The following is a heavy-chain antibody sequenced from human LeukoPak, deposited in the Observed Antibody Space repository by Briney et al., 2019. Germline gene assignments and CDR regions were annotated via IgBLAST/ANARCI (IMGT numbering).Heavy chain of an antibody. Sequence: GGSLRLSCAASGFTFSGSAMHWVRQASGKGLEWVGRIRSKANSYATAYAASVKGRFTISRDDSKNTAYLQMNSLKTEDTAVYYCTSIAAAVPLWGQGTLVTVSS. J-gene: IGHJ4*02. CDR3: TSIAAAVPL. D-gene: IGHD6-13*01. CDR2: IRSKANSYAT. CDR1: GFTFSGSA. V-gene: IGHV3-73*01.